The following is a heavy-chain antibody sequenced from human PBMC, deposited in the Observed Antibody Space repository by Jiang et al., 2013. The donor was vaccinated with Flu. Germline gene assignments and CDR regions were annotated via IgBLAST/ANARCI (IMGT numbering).Heavy chain of an antibody. CDR3: AKDRIRGIIIYYFDY. J-gene: IGHJ4*02. CDR1: GFTFSSYG. Sequence: VQLLESGGGVVQPGRSLRLSCAASGFTFSSYGMHWVRQAPGKGLEWVAVISYDGSNKYYADSVKGRFTISRDNSKNTLYLQMNSLRAEDTAVYYCAKDRIRGIIIYYFDYWGQGTLVTVSS. D-gene: IGHD3-10*01. CDR2: ISYDGSNK. V-gene: IGHV3-30*18.